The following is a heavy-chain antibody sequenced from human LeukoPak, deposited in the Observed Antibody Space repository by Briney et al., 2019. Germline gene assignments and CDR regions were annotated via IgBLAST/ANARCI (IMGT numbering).Heavy chain of an antibody. CDR3: ARRTRVEAFDI. CDR2: IIPIFGTA. CDR1: GGTFSSYA. V-gene: IGHV1-69*01. D-gene: IGHD2-2*01. Sequence: VASVKVSCKASGGTFSSYAISWVRQAPGQGLEWMGGIIPIFGTANYAQKFQGRVTIIADESTSTAYMELSSLRSEDTAVYYCARRTRVEAFDIWGQGTMVTVSS. J-gene: IGHJ3*02.